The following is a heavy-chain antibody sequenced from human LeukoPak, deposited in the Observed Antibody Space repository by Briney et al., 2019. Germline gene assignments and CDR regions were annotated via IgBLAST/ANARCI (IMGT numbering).Heavy chain of an antibody. D-gene: IGHD3-22*01. J-gene: IGHJ4*02. V-gene: IGHV4-39*01. CDR2: IYYSGST. CDR3: ARMDYYDSSGVFDY. CDR1: GGSISSSSYY. Sequence: SETLSLTCTVSGGSISSSSYYWGWIRQPPGKGLEWIGSIYYSGSTYYNPSLKSRVTISVDTSKNQFSLKLSSVTAADTAVYYCARMDYYDSSGVFDYWGQGTLVTVSS.